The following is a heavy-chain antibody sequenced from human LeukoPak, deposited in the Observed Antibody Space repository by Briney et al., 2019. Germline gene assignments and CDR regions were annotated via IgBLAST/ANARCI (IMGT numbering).Heavy chain of an antibody. Sequence: GGSLRLSCAASGFSFSSYGMHWVRQAPGKGLEWVAVISSDGSIDYYADSVRGRFTVSRDNSKNTLYLQVNSLRVEDTAVYYCTREGMGTTFSAWFDPWGQGTLVTVSS. CDR2: ISSDGSID. CDR3: TREGMGTTFSAWFDP. CDR1: GFSFSSYG. J-gene: IGHJ5*02. V-gene: IGHV3-30*03. D-gene: IGHD1-7*01.